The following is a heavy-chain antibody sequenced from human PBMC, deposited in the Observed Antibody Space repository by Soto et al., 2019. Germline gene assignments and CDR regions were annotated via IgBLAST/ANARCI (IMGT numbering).Heavy chain of an antibody. CDR2: IRSKAYGGTT. J-gene: IGHJ4*02. Sequence: PGGSLRLSCTASGFTFGDYAMSWFRQAPGKGLEWVGFIRSKAYGGTTEYAASVKGRFTISRDDSKSIAYLQMNSLKTEDTAVYYCTREEWIRYFDWLPPAPLFDYWGQGTLVTVSS. CDR3: TREEWIRYFDWLPPAPLFDY. V-gene: IGHV3-49*03. D-gene: IGHD3-9*01. CDR1: GFTFGDYA.